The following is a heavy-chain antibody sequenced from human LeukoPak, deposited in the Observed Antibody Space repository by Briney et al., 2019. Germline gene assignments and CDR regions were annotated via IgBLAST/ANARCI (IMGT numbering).Heavy chain of an antibody. D-gene: IGHD1-20*01. Sequence: ASVKVSCKVSGYTVTELSMHWVRQSPGKGLEWMGGFHPEDGETIYAQKFQGRVTMTEDTSTDTAYMELSSLRAEDTALYYCAKDGDNFDVLYGYYFDYWGQGTLVTVSS. J-gene: IGHJ4*02. CDR2: FHPEDGET. CDR3: AKDGDNFDVLYGYYFDY. V-gene: IGHV1-24*01. CDR1: GYTVTELS.